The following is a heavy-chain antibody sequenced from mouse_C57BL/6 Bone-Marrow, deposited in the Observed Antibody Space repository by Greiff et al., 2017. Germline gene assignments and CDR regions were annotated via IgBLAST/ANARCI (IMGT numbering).Heavy chain of an antibody. CDR3: TGTVVAYYYAMDY. D-gene: IGHD1-1*01. Sequence: VQLKQSGAELVRPGASVKLSCTASGFNIKDDYMHWVKQRPEQGLEWIGWIDPENGDTEYASKFQGKATITADTSSNKAYLQLSSLTSEDTAVYYCTGTVVAYYYAMDYWGQGTSVTVSS. CDR2: IDPENGDT. V-gene: IGHV14-4*01. CDR1: GFNIKDDY. J-gene: IGHJ4*01.